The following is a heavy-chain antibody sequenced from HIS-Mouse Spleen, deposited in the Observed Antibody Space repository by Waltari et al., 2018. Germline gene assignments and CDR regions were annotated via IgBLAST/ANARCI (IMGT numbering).Heavy chain of an antibody. Sequence: QVQLVQSGAEVKKPGSSVKVSCKASGGTFSSYAISLVRQAPGQGLEWMGRIIPLLGIANHAQKFQGRVTITADKSTSTAYMGLSSLRSEDTAVYYCARCSPVVPAASSLDYWGQGTLVTVSS. CDR2: IIPLLGIA. D-gene: IGHD2-2*01. J-gene: IGHJ4*02. CDR1: GGTFSSYA. CDR3: ARCSPVVPAASSLDY. V-gene: IGHV1-69*04.